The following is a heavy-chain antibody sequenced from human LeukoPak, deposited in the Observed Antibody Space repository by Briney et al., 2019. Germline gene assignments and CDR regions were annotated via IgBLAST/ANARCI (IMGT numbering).Heavy chain of an antibody. CDR2: IYYSGST. CDR3: AKEGGIAVAGLFSY. J-gene: IGHJ4*02. D-gene: IGHD6-19*01. V-gene: IGHV4-39*07. CDR1: GGSISSSSYY. Sequence: PSETLSLTCTVSGGSISSSSYYWGWIRQPPGKGLEWIGSIYYSGSTYYNPSLKSRVTISVDTSKNQFSLKLNSVTAADTAVYYCAKEGGIAVAGLFSYWGQGTLVTVSS.